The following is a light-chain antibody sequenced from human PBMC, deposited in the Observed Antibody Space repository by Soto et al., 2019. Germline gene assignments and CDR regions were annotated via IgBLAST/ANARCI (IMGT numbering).Light chain of an antibody. Sequence: QSALTQPRSVSGSPGQSVTISCTGTSSDVGYYNYVSWYQQHPGEAPKLMIYDVSQRPSGVPDRFSGSKSGNTASLTISGLQAGDEADYYCCSYAGSYSYVFGTGTKVTVL. V-gene: IGLV2-11*01. CDR3: CSYAGSYSYV. J-gene: IGLJ1*01. CDR1: SSDVGYYNY. CDR2: DVS.